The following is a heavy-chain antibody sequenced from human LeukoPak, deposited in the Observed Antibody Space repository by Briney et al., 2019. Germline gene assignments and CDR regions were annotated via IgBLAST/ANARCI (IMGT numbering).Heavy chain of an antibody. CDR2: IYYSGST. J-gene: IGHJ3*02. Sequence: SETLSLTCTVSGGSISSYYWSWIRQPPGKGLEWIGYIYYSGSTNYNPSLKSRVTISVGTSKNQFSLKLSSVTAADTAVYYCARRGYSFVLNAFDIWGQGTMVTVSS. V-gene: IGHV4-59*01. CDR3: ARRGYSFVLNAFDI. CDR1: GGSISSYY. D-gene: IGHD5-18*01.